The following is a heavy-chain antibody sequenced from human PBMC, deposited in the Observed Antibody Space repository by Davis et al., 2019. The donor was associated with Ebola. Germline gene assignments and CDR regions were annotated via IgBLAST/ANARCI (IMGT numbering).Heavy chain of an antibody. CDR3: ARDIDAFLMDYYYGMDV. V-gene: IGHV1-3*01. CDR2: INAGNGNT. Sequence: GGSLRLSCAASGFTFSGSAMHWVRQAPGQRLEWMGWINAGNGNTKYSQKFQGRVTITRDTSASTAYMELSSLRSEDTAVYYCARDIDAFLMDYYYGMDVWGQGTTVTVSS. CDR1: GFTFSGSA. J-gene: IGHJ6*02. D-gene: IGHD3-16*01.